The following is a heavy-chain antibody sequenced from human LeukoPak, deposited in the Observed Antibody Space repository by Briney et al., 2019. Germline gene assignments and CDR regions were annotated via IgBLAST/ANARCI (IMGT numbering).Heavy chain of an antibody. D-gene: IGHD3-3*01. V-gene: IGHV4-59*12. CDR3: ARITDDFWSGISSDY. Sequence: SETLSLTCTVSGGSISSYYWSWIRQPPGKGLEWIGYIYYSGSTNYNPSLKSRVTISVDTSKNQFSLKLSSVTAADTAVYYCARITDDFWSGISSDYWGQGTLVTVSS. J-gene: IGHJ4*02. CDR1: GGSISSYY. CDR2: IYYSGST.